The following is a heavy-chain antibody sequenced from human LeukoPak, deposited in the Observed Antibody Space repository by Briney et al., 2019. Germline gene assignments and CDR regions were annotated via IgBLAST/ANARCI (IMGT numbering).Heavy chain of an antibody. D-gene: IGHD5-18*01. Sequence: ASVKVSCKASGYTFTSYYMHWVRQAPGQGLEWMGIINPSGGSTSYAQKFQGRVTITADESTSTAYIELSSLRSEDTAVYYCASGYVDTAMVIYGYFDYRGQGTLVTVSS. J-gene: IGHJ4*02. CDR3: ASGYVDTAMVIYGYFDY. CDR2: INPSGGST. CDR1: GYTFTSYY. V-gene: IGHV1-46*01.